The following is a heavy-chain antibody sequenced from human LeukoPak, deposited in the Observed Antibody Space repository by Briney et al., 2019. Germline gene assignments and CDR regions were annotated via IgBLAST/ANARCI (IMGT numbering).Heavy chain of an antibody. CDR1: GGSISNYY. Sequence: PSETLSLTCTVSGGSISNYYWSWIRQPPGKGLDWIGYIYYSGSTNYNPSLKSRVTISVDTSRNQFSLKLSSVTAADTAVDYCARHEESSGWYYDYWGQGTLVTVSS. CDR3: ARHEESSGWYYDY. D-gene: IGHD6-19*01. V-gene: IGHV4-59*08. CDR2: IYYSGST. J-gene: IGHJ4*02.